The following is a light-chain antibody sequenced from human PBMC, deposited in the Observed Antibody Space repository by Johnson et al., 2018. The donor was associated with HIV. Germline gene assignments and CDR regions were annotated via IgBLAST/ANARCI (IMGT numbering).Light chain of an antibody. CDR3: GTWDSSLSAHYV. V-gene: IGLV1-51*02. J-gene: IGLJ1*01. CDR1: SSNIGNND. Sequence: QSVLTQPPSVSAAPGQKVTISCSGSSSNIGNNDVSWYQHLPGTAPKLLIYESNKRPSGIPDRFSGSESGTSATLGITGLQTGDEVDYYCGTWDSSLSAHYVFGTGTKVTVL. CDR2: ESN.